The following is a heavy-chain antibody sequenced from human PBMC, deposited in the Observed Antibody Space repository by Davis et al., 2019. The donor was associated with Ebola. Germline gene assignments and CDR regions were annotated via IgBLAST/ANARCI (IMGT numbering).Heavy chain of an antibody. D-gene: IGHD1-26*01. V-gene: IGHV4-59*01. CDR1: GGSISSYY. Sequence: SETLSLTCTVSGGSISSYYWGWIRQPPGKGLEWIGSIYHSGSTNYNPSLRSRVTISVDTSNNQFSLNLSSVTAADTAVYYCARGELLTYYYGMDVWGKGTTVTVSS. J-gene: IGHJ6*04. CDR2: IYHSGST. CDR3: ARGELLTYYYGMDV.